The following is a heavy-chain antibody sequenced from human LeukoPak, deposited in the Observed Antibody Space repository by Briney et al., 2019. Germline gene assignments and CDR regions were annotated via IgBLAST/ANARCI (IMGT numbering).Heavy chain of an antibody. CDR1: GFTFSRYW. CDR3: ARAVAVSGTGGYY. V-gene: IGHV3-74*01. D-gene: IGHD6-19*01. Sequence: GGSLRLSCAASGFTFSRYWMHWVRQAPGKGLVWVSRINTDGGSTSYADSVKGRFTISRDNATNTLYLQMNSLRAEDTAVYYCARAVAVSGTGGYYWGQGTLVTVSS. CDR2: INTDGGST. J-gene: IGHJ4*02.